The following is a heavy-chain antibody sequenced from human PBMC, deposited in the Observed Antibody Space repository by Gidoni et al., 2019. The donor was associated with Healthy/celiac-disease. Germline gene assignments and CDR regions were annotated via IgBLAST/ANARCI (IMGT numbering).Heavy chain of an antibody. CDR3: ARDWSLHYYDSSGFSDI. CDR1: GFTFSSYS. CDR2: ISISSSYI. J-gene: IGHJ3*02. Sequence: EVQLVESGGGLVKPGGSLRLSCAASGFTFSSYSMNWVRQAPGKGLEWVSSISISSSYIYYADSVKGRFTISRDNAKNSLYLQMNSLRAEDTAVYYCARDWSLHYYDSSGFSDIWGQGTM. D-gene: IGHD3-22*01. V-gene: IGHV3-21*01.